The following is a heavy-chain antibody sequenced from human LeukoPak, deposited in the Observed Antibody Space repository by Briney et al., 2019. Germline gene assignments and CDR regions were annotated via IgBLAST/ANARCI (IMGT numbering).Heavy chain of an antibody. V-gene: IGHV3-30*14. CDR2: ISFEGSNK. D-gene: IGHD1-26*01. CDR3: ARGEGGYYQAY. CDR1: GFTFSSYA. J-gene: IGHJ4*02. Sequence: GRSLRLSCAASGFTFSSYAMHWVRQAPGKGLEWVAVISFEGSNKFYADSVKGRFTISRDNSKNTLYLQMNSLRAEDTAVYYCARGEGGYYQAYWGQGALVTVSS.